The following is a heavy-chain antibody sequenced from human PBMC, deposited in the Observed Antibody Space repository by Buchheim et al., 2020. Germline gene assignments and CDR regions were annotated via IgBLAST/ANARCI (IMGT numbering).Heavy chain of an antibody. CDR3: AREVVETTGTFGMDV. D-gene: IGHD4-11*01. J-gene: IGHJ6*02. CDR1: GGSFSDDV. Sequence: QAQLVQSGAEVKKPGPSVKVSCKSSGGSFSDDVLNWVRQAPGQGLEWVGGITPVFIRPNYAQKFQGRVSITADESTNTASLELSSLRSEDTAIYYCAREVVETTGTFGMDVWGQGT. V-gene: IGHV1-69*01. CDR2: ITPVFIRP.